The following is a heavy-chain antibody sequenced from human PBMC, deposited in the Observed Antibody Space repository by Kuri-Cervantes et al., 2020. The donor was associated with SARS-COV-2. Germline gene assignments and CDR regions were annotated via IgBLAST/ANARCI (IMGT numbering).Heavy chain of an antibody. CDR3: AKVDQLLYDY. CDR2: ISGSGGST. Sequence: GESLKISCAASGFTFGTYGMNWVRQAPGRGLEWVSAISGSGGSTYYADSVKGRFTISRDNSKNTLYLQMNSLRAEDTAVYYCAKVDQLLYDYWGQGTLVTVSS. V-gene: IGHV3-23*01. J-gene: IGHJ4*02. CDR1: GFTFGTYG. D-gene: IGHD2-2*02.